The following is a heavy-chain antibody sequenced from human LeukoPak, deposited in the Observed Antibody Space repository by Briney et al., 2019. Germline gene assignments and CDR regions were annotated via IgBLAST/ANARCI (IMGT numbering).Heavy chain of an antibody. D-gene: IGHD3-22*01. Sequence: SETLCLTCTVSGGSFSSYYWSWIRQPAGKGLEWVGRIYTSGSTNYNPSLKSRVTMSVDTSKNQFSLKLSSVTAADTAVYYCARDRRYYDSSGNIRGFDYWGQGTLVTVSS. J-gene: IGHJ4*02. CDR3: ARDRRYYDSSGNIRGFDY. CDR1: GGSFSSYY. CDR2: IYTSGST. V-gene: IGHV4-4*07.